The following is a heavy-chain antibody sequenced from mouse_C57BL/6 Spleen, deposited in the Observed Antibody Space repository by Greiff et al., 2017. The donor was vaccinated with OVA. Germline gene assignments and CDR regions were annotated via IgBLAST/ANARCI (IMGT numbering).Heavy chain of an antibody. J-gene: IGHJ3*01. Sequence: VQLQQSGPELVKPGASVKISCKASGYSFTGYYMNWVKQSPEKSLEWIGEINPSTGGTTYNQKFKAKATLTVDKSSSTAYMQLKSLTSEDSAVXYCARSGDYDPFADWGQGTLVTVSA. CDR1: GYSFTGYY. V-gene: IGHV1-42*01. CDR3: ARSGDYDPFAD. D-gene: IGHD2-4*01. CDR2: INPSTGGT.